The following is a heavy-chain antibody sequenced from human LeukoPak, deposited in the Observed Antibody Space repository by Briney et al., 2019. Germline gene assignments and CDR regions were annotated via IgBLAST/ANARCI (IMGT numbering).Heavy chain of an antibody. CDR1: GVSISSYY. J-gene: IGHJ4*02. V-gene: IGHV4-59*01. CDR2: IYYSGST. Sequence: PSETLSLTCTVSGVSISSYYWSWLRQPPGKGLEWIGYIYYSGSTNYNPSLKSRVTISVDTSKNQFSLKLSSVTAADTAAYYCANFIGYCSGGSCYRGALGYWGQGTLVTVSS. D-gene: IGHD2-15*01. CDR3: ANFIGYCSGGSCYRGALGY.